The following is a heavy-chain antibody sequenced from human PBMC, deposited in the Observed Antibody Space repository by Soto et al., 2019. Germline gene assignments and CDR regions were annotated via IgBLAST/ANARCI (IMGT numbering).Heavy chain of an antibody. CDR1: GFTFSDYS. CDR3: ARRAGECNGGSGYSRL. V-gene: IGHV3-23*01. J-gene: IGHJ4*02. CDR2: ISGGGSTT. Sequence: EVQLLESVGGLVQPGGSLRLSCAASGFTFSDYSMPWVRQAPGMGLEWVSTISGGGSTTYYAASAEVRFIISRDNSKNSGYLQLDRLRVEDTALYYWARRAGECNGGSGYSRLWGQGSLVTVSS. D-gene: IGHD2-15*01.